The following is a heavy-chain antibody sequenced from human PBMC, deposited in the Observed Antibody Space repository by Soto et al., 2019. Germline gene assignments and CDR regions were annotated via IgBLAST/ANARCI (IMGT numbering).Heavy chain of an antibody. J-gene: IGHJ5*02. CDR1: GFTFSSYA. CDR3: AKVRWLAP. V-gene: IGHV3-23*01. CDR2: ISGSGGSK. D-gene: IGHD6-19*01. Sequence: GESLKISCAASGFTFSSYAMNWVRQAPGKGLEWVSYISGSGGSKYYADSVQGRFTISRDNSKNTLYLHMNSLRVEDTAVYYCAKVRWLAPWGQGALVTVSS.